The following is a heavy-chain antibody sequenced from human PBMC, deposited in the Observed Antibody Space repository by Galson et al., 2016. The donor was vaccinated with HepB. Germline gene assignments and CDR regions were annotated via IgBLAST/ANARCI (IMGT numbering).Heavy chain of an antibody. CDR1: GFTFSSHW. V-gene: IGHV3-74*01. CDR2: INTDGSSP. J-gene: IGHJ4*02. Sequence: SLRLSCAASGFTFSSHWMHWVRQAPGKGLVWVSRINTDGSSPSYADSVKGRFTISRDNAKNTLYLQTNSLRAEDTAVYYCARGGSRPIDYWGQGTLVTVSS. CDR3: ARGGSRPIDY. D-gene: IGHD1-26*01.